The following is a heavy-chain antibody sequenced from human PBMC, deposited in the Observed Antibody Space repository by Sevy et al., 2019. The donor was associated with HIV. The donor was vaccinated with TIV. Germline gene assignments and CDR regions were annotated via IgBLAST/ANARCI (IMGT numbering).Heavy chain of an antibody. CDR3: AKVPSSGWNYLLDY. J-gene: IGHJ4*02. CDR2: IRLDGSDR. CDR1: GFIFGDHG. D-gene: IGHD1-7*01. V-gene: IGHV3-30*02. Sequence: GGSLRLSCAASGFIFGDHGMHWVRQAPGKGLEWVAFIRLDGSDRYYADSVKGRFTISRDNSKNTLYLQMNSLRAEDTAVYYCAKVPSSGWNYLLDYWGQGTLVTVSS.